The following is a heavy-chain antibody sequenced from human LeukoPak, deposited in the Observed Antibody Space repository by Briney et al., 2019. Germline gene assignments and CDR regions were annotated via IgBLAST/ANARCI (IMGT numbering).Heavy chain of an antibody. CDR1: GFTFSSYW. D-gene: IGHD2-2*01. CDR3: ARDWCYAVDY. V-gene: IGHV3-74*01. J-gene: IGHJ4*02. CDR2: ITSDGSTT. Sequence: GGSLRLSCAASGFTFSSYWMHWVRQAPGEGLVAVSRITSDGSTTWYADSVRGRFTISRDNAKNTLYLQMNSLRVDDTAVYYCARDWCYAVDYWGQGTLVTVSS.